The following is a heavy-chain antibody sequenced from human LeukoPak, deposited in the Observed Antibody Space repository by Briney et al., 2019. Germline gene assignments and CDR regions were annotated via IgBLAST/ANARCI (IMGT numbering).Heavy chain of an antibody. CDR3: ARVVVNGYYPYYYGMDV. D-gene: IGHD3-9*01. Sequence: ASVKVSCKASGYTFTSYGISWVRQAPGQGLEWMGWISAYNGNTNYAQKLQGRATMTTDTSTSTAYMELRSLRSDDTAVYYCARVVVNGYYPYYYGMDVWGQGTTVTVSS. CDR2: ISAYNGNT. CDR1: GYTFTSYG. J-gene: IGHJ6*02. V-gene: IGHV1-18*01.